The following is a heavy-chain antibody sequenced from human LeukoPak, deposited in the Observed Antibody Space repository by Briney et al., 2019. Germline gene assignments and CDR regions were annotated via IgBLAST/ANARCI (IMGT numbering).Heavy chain of an antibody. Sequence: GGSLRLSCETSGFIFSNCWMTWVRQAPGKGLEWVANIKTDASEKYYADSVKGRFTISRDNAKMSLYLRMNSLRVEDTAVYYCATYSTRNAREFQSWGQGTLVTVSS. J-gene: IGHJ1*01. CDR2: IKTDASEK. V-gene: IGHV3-7*01. CDR1: GFIFSNCW. D-gene: IGHD4-11*01. CDR3: ATYSTRNAREFQS.